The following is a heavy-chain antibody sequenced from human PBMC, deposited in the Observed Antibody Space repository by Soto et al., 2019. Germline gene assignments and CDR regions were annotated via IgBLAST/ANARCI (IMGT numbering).Heavy chain of an antibody. V-gene: IGHV3-23*01. Sequence: SLRLSCAASGFTFSSYAMSWVRQAPGKGLEWVSAISGSGGSTYYADSVKGRFTISRDNSKNTLYLQMNSLRAEDTAVYYCAKSGWPQTDYYYYYYMDVWGKGTTVTVSS. CDR1: GFTFSSYA. D-gene: IGHD6-19*01. CDR2: ISGSGGST. J-gene: IGHJ6*03. CDR3: AKSGWPQTDYYYYYYMDV.